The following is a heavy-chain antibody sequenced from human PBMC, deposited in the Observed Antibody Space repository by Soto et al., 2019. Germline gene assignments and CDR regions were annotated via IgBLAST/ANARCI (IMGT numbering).Heavy chain of an antibody. Sequence: GGSLRLSCAASGFTLSDYYMSWIRQAPGKGLEWVSYISSSGSTIYYADSVKGRFTISRDNAKNSLYLQMNSLRAEDTAVYYCARDRGTMVRGPPDVWGQGTTVTVSS. CDR2: ISSSGSTI. J-gene: IGHJ6*02. V-gene: IGHV3-11*01. CDR3: ARDRGTMVRGPPDV. D-gene: IGHD3-10*01. CDR1: GFTLSDYY.